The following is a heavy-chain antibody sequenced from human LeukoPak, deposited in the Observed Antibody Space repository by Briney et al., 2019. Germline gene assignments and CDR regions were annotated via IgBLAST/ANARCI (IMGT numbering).Heavy chain of an antibody. J-gene: IGHJ4*02. CDR1: GFSFKYYA. CDR3: ARDQIKYQLLPTEFYFDY. D-gene: IGHD2-2*01. Sequence: GGSLRLSWVVSGFSFKYYAFHWVRQAPGKGLEWVADISYDGNNKYYADSVRGRFTISRDNSRNTLYLQMNSLRAEDTAVYYCARDQIKYQLLPTEFYFDYWGQGTLVTVSS. CDR2: ISYDGNNK. V-gene: IGHV3-30-3*01.